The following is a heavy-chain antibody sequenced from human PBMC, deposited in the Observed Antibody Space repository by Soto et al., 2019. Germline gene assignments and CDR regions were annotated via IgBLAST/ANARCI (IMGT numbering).Heavy chain of an antibody. V-gene: IGHV3-73*01. D-gene: IGHD2-8*01. CDR2: IRSKANSYAT. CDR1: GFTFSGSA. J-gene: IGHJ6*03. Sequence: GGSLRLSCAASGFTFSGSAMHWVRQASGKGLEWVGRIRSKANSYATAYAASVKGRFTISRDDSKNTAYLQMNSLKTEDTAVYYCTRRFERCILDSTTTACYYYYYMDVWAKGPRSPSP. CDR3: TRRFERCILDSTTTACYYYYYMDV.